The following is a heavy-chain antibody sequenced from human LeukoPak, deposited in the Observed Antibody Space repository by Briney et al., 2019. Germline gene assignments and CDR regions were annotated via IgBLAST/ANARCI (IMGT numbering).Heavy chain of an antibody. CDR3: AREVVVVAATDLDAVVGWFDP. D-gene: IGHD2-15*01. V-gene: IGHV1-2*02. CDR1: GYTFTGYY. J-gene: IGHJ5*02. Sequence: ASVKVSCKASGYTFTGYYMHWVRQAPGRGLEWMGWINPNSGGTNYAQKFQGRVTMTRDTSISTAYMELSRLRSDDTAVYYCAREVVVVAATDLDAVVGWFDPWGQGTLVTVSS. CDR2: INPNSGGT.